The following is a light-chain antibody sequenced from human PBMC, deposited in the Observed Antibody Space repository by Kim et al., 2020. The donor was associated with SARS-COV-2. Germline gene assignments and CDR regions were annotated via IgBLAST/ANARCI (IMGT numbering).Light chain of an antibody. V-gene: IGLV3-19*01. CDR2: GKN. J-gene: IGLJ2*01. Sequence: SSELTQDPAVSVAFGQTVRITCQGDSLRSYYASWYQQKPGQAPVLVIYGKNNRPSGIPDRFSGSSSGNTASLTITGAPAEDEAAYYCNSRDSSGNHVVFG. CDR1: SLRSYY. CDR3: NSRDSSGNHVV.